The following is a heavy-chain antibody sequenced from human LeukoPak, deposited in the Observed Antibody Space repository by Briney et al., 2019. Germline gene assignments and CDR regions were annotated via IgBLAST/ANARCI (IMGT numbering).Heavy chain of an antibody. CDR1: GGSISSGDYY. J-gene: IGHJ6*03. D-gene: IGHD6-13*01. CDR3: ARGQYSSNWEYYYNYYMDV. V-gene: IGHV4-61*08. Sequence: SETLSLTCTVSGGSISSGDYYWSWIRQPPGKGLEWIGYIYYSGSTYYNPSLESRVTISVDTSKNQFSLKLSSVTAADTAVYYCARGQYSSNWEYYYNYYMDVWGKGTTVTVSS. CDR2: IYYSGST.